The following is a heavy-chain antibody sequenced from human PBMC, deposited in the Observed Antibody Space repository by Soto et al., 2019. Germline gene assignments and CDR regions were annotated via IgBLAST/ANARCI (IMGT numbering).Heavy chain of an antibody. V-gene: IGHV4-59*01. D-gene: IGHD1-26*01. CDR1: GGSISSYY. Sequence: SETLSLTCTVSGGSISSYYWSWIRQPPGKGLEWIGYIYYSGSTNYNPSLKSRVTISVDTSKNQFSLKLSSVTAADTAVYYCARGPLMGATNYWFDPWGQGTLVTVSS. J-gene: IGHJ5*02. CDR3: ARGPLMGATNYWFDP. CDR2: IYYSGST.